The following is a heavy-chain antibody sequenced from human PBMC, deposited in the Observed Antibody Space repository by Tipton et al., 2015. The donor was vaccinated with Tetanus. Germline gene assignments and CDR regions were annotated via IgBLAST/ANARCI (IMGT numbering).Heavy chain of an antibody. CDR1: GDSIDGGTFY. CDR3: ARHQSGYFTPFDS. D-gene: IGHD3-3*01. J-gene: IGHJ4*02. V-gene: IGHV4-39*01. Sequence: TLSLTCTVSGDSIDGGTFYWGWIRQPPGKGLEWIGSVYESGDTYYIPHLKSRVTISVDTSKNQFYLNLKSMAAADSAVYYCARHQSGYFTPFDSWGQGTLVSVSS. CDR2: VYESGDT.